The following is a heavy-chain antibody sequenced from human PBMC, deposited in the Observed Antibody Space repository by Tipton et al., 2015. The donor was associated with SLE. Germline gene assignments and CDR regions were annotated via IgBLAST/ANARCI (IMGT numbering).Heavy chain of an antibody. V-gene: IGHV4-59*11. D-gene: IGHD3-22*01. CDR3: ASAAWDYDSSGSGAFDI. CDR2: TYYSGST. Sequence: TLSLTCTVSGGSISSHYWSWIRQPPGKGLEWIGYTYYSGSTNYNPSLKSRVTISVDTSKNQFCLKLSSVTAADTAVYYCASAAWDYDSSGSGAFDIWGQGTMVTVSS. J-gene: IGHJ3*02. CDR1: GGSISSHY.